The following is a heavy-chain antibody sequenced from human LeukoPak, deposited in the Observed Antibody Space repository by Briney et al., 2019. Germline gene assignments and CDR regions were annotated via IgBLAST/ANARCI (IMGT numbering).Heavy chain of an antibody. CDR3: ARSPMVVRGGYAEYFQH. CDR2: IIPIFGTA. V-gene: IGHV1-69*05. D-gene: IGHD3-10*01. CDR1: GGTFSSYA. J-gene: IGHJ1*01. Sequence: ASVKVSCKASGGTFSSYAISWVRQAPGQGLEWMGGIIPIFGTANYAQKFQGRVTITTDESTSTAYMELSSLRSEDTAVYYCARSPMVVRGGYAEYFQHWGQGTLVTVSS.